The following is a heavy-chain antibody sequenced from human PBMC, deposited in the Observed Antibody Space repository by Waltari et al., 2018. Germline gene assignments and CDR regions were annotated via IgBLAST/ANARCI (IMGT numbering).Heavy chain of an antibody. Sequence: QLQLQESGPGLVKPSETLSLTCTVSGGSISSSSYYWGWIRQPPGKGLEWIGSSYYSGRTYYNPSLKSRVTISVDTSKNQFSLKLSSVTAADTAVYYCARATLNNWFDPWGQGTLVTVSS. CDR2: SYYSGRT. V-gene: IGHV4-39*07. CDR1: GGSISSSSYY. J-gene: IGHJ5*02. CDR3: ARATLNNWFDP.